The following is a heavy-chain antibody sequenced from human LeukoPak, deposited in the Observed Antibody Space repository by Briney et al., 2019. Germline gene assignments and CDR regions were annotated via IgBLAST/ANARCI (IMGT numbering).Heavy chain of an antibody. Sequence: GGSLRLSCAASGFTFNTYSMNWIRQAPGKGLEWLSYISSSSGTIYYADSVKGRFAVSRDNAENSVYLQMNSLRDDDTTVYYCARDQPGRDNWFDPWGQGTLVTVSS. J-gene: IGHJ5*02. V-gene: IGHV3-48*02. CDR1: GFTFNTYS. D-gene: IGHD2-2*01. CDR2: ISSSSGTI. CDR3: ARDQPGRDNWFDP.